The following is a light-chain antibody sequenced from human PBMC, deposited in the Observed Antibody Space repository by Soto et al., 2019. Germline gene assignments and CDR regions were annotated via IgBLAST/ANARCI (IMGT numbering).Light chain of an antibody. CDR1: SSDVGGYNY. Sequence: QSALTQPASGSGSTGQSITISCTGTSSDVGGYNYVSWYQQHPGKAPKRMIYEVSNRPSGVSTRFSGSKSGNTASLTISGLQDEDEADYYCSSYTFSSTPQVVFGGGTKLTAL. V-gene: IGLV2-14*01. CDR2: EVS. CDR3: SSYTFSSTPQVV. J-gene: IGLJ2*01.